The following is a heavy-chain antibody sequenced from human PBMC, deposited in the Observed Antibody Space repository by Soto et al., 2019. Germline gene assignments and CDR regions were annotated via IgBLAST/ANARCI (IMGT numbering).Heavy chain of an antibody. Sequence: SVKVCWKACGYRLASYGRSWVRQAPGQGLEWMGGIIPIFGTANYAQKFQGRVTITADESTSTAYMELSSLRSEDTAVYYCARVARQGYGMDVWGQGTTVTVSS. CDR3: ARVARQGYGMDV. CDR2: IIPIFGTA. CDR1: GYRLASYG. J-gene: IGHJ6*02. V-gene: IGHV1-69*01.